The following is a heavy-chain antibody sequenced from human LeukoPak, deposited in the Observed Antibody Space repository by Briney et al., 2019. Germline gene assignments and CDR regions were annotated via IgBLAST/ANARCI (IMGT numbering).Heavy chain of an antibody. CDR2: IWHDGSNK. D-gene: IGHD1-7*01. CDR1: GFTFSSYG. Sequence: GGSLRLSCAASGFTFSSYGIHWVRQAPGKGLEWVAVIWHDGSNKYYAESVKGRFTISRDNSKNTLHLEMSSLRAEDTALYFCAKVGWNGNYYLDYWGQGTLVTVSS. J-gene: IGHJ4*02. V-gene: IGHV3-33*06. CDR3: AKVGWNGNYYLDY.